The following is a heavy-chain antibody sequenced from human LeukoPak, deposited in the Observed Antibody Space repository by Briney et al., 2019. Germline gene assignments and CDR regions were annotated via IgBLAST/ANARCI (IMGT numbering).Heavy chain of an antibody. CDR2: MNPITGNT. Sequence: ASVKVSCKTSGYSFSNYDINWVRQATGHGLEWMGWMNPITGNTGYAQKFQGRVTITRDTSIRTAYMELSSLRFEDTAVYYCARASERCGGRCYRWFDPWGQGNLVTVSS. D-gene: IGHD2-15*01. CDR3: ARASERCGGRCYRWFDP. CDR1: GYSFSNYD. J-gene: IGHJ5*02. V-gene: IGHV1-8*03.